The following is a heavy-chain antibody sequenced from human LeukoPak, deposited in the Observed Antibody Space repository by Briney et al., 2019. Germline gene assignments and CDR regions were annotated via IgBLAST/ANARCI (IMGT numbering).Heavy chain of an antibody. CDR1: GGSIASSSSY. Sequence: PSETLSLTCTVSGGSIASSSSYWGWIRQPPGKSLDWIGSIYYSGNTYYNSSLKSRVTISVDTSKNQFSLTLRSVTAADTAVYYCARRAMSRGVTQYYFDYWGQGTLVTVSS. J-gene: IGHJ4*02. CDR3: ARRAMSRGVTQYYFDY. V-gene: IGHV4-39*01. CDR2: IYYSGNT. D-gene: IGHD3-10*01.